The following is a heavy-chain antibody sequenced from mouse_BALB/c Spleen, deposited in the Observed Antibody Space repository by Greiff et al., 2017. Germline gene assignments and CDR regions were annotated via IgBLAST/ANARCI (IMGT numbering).Heavy chain of an antibody. CDR1: GYTFTSYW. Sequence: VQLQESGAELARPGASVKLSCKASGYTFTSYWMQWVKQRPGQGLEWIGAIYPGDGDTRYTQKFKGKATLTADKSSSTAYMQLSSLASEDSAVYYCARKDYSLDYWGQGTTLTVSS. J-gene: IGHJ2*01. D-gene: IGHD1-1*01. CDR2: IYPGDGDT. CDR3: ARKDYSLDY. V-gene: IGHV1-87*01.